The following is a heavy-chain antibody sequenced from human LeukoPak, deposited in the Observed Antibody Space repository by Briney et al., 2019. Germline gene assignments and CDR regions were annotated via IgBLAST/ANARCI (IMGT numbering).Heavy chain of an antibody. CDR3: AKDRIYADGLWDFDY. Sequence: GGSLRLSCTASGFTFSTYTMSWVRQAPGEGLKWVSGILTSGGTYYADSVKGRFTISRDNFKNTLYLQMNSLRADDTAVYYCAKDRIYADGLWDFDYWGQGTLVTVPS. V-gene: IGHV3-23*01. CDR2: ILTSGGT. D-gene: IGHD3-10*01. J-gene: IGHJ4*02. CDR1: GFTFSTYT.